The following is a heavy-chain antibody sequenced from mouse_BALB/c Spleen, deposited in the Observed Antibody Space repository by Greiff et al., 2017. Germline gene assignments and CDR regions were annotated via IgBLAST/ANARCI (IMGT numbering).Heavy chain of an antibody. V-gene: IGHV1S132*01. CDR1: GYTFTSYW. J-gene: IGHJ2*01. D-gene: IGHD3-3*01. CDR2: IFPGTGTT. CDR3: ARRGLAFDY. Sequence: VQLQQSGAELVKPGASVKLSCKTSGYTFTSYWIQWVKQRPGQGLGWIGEIFPGTGTTYYNEKFKGKATLTIDTSSSTAYMQLSSLTSEDSAVYFCARRGLAFDYWGQGTTLTVSS.